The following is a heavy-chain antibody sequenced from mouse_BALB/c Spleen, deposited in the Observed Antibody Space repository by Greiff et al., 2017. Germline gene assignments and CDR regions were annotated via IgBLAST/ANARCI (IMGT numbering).Heavy chain of an antibody. J-gene: IGHJ4*01. CDR1: GFTFSSYA. CDR2: ISSGGST. V-gene: IGHV5-6-5*01. CDR3: AREWRGAMDY. Sequence: EVQLQESGGGLVKPGGSLKLSCAASGFTFSSYAMSWVRQTPEKRLEWVASISSGGSTYYPDSVKGRFTISRDNARNILYLQMSSLRSEDTAMYYCAREWRGAMDYWGQGTSVTVSS.